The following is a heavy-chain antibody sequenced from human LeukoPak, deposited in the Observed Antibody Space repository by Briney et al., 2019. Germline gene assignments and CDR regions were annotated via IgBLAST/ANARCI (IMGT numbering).Heavy chain of an antibody. J-gene: IGHJ5*02. V-gene: IGHV4-38-2*02. Sequence: SSEALSLTCTVSGYSISSGYYWGWIRQPPGKGPEWIGSIYHSGSTYYNPSLKSRVTISVDTSKNQFSLKLSSVTAADTAVYYCARDFSPRGNNWFGPWGQGTLVTVSS. D-gene: IGHD2/OR15-2a*01. CDR1: GYSISSGYY. CDR2: IYHSGST. CDR3: ARDFSPRGNNWFGP.